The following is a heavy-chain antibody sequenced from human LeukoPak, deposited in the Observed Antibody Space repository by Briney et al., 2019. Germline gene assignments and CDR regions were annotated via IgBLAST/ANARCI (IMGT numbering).Heavy chain of an antibody. CDR2: ISYDGSNK. CDR1: GFTFSSYA. J-gene: IGHJ3*02. Sequence: PGGSLRLSCAASGFTFSSYAMSWVRQAPGKGLEWVAAISYDGSNKYYADSVKGRFTISRDNSKNTLYLQMNSLRAEDTAVYYCARSISRGYDSSGYYYGPDAFDIWGQGTMVTVSS. CDR3: ARSISRGYDSSGYYYGPDAFDI. D-gene: IGHD3-22*01. V-gene: IGHV3-30-3*01.